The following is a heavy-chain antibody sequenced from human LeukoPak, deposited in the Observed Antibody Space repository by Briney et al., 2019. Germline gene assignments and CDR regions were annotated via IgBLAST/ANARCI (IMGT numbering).Heavy chain of an antibody. CDR2: IKQDGSEK. J-gene: IGHJ4*02. V-gene: IGHV3-7*03. CDR3: ASNYDSSGFSHFDY. D-gene: IGHD3-22*01. CDR1: GFTFSRYW. Sequence: GSLGLSCAASGFTFSRYWMSWVRQAPGKGLEWVANIKQDGSEKYYVDSVKGRFTISRDIAKNSLYLQMNSLRAEDTAVYYCASNYDSSGFSHFDYWGQGTLVTVSS.